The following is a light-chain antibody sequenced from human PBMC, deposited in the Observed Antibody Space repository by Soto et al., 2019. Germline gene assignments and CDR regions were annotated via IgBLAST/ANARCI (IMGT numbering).Light chain of an antibody. CDR2: EVS. V-gene: IGLV2-14*01. Sequence: ALTQPASVSGSPGQSITISCTGTSSDVGGYNYVSWYQQHPGKAPKLMIYEVSNRPSGVSNRFSGSKSGNTASLTISGLQAEDEADYYCSSYTSSSTLCVFGTGTKVTVL. J-gene: IGLJ1*01. CDR3: SSYTSSSTLCV. CDR1: SSDVGGYNY.